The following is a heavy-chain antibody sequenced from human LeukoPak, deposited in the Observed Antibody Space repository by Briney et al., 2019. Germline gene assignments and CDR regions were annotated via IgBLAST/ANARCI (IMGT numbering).Heavy chain of an antibody. CDR3: AKDRPYISSWYGAGDF. Sequence: PGGSLRLSCAASGFTFSSYAMSWVRQAPGKGLEWVSAISGSGGGTYYADSVKGRFTISRDKSRNTLFLQMSSLRAEDTAVYYCAKDRPYISSWYGAGDFWGQGTLVTVSS. CDR1: GFTFSSYA. CDR2: ISGSGGGT. D-gene: IGHD6-13*01. V-gene: IGHV3-23*01. J-gene: IGHJ4*02.